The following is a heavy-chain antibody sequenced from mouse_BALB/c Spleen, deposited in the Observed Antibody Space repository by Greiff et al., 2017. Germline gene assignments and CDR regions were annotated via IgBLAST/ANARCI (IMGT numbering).Heavy chain of an antibody. Sequence: DVKLVESGGDLVKPGGSLKLSCAASGFTFSSYGMSWVRQTPDKRLEWVATISSGGSYTYYPDSVKGRFTISRDNAKNTLYLQMSSLKSEDTAMYYCARNHYGSSRPYYFDYWGQGTTLTVSS. CDR3: ARNHYGSSRPYYFDY. CDR1: GFTFSSYG. V-gene: IGHV5-6*02. J-gene: IGHJ2*01. D-gene: IGHD1-1*01. CDR2: ISSGGSYT.